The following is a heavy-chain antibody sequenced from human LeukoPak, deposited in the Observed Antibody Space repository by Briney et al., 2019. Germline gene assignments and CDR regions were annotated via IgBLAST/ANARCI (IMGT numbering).Heavy chain of an antibody. V-gene: IGHV4-34*01. J-gene: IGHJ4*02. Sequence: SETLSLTCAVYGGSFSGYYWSWIRQPPGKGLEGIGEINHSGSTNYNPSLKSRVTISVDTSKNQFSLKLSSVTAADTAVYYCARGRLAAAPADYWGQGTLVTVSS. CDR1: GGSFSGYY. CDR3: ARGRLAAAPADY. CDR2: INHSGST. D-gene: IGHD6-13*01.